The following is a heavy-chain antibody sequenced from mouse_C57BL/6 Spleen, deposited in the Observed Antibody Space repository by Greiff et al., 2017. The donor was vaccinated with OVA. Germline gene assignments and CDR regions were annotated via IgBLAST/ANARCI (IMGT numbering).Heavy chain of an antibody. J-gene: IGHJ2*01. CDR3: TREGDGSNFDY. D-gene: IGHD2-3*01. V-gene: IGHV1-15*01. CDR1: GYTFTDYE. Sequence: VQLQQSGAELVRPGASVTLSCKASGYTFTDYEMHWVKQTPVHGLEWIGAIDPETGGTAYNQKFKGKAILTADKSSSTAYMELRSLTSEDSAVYYCTREGDGSNFDYWGQGTTLTVSS. CDR2: IDPETGGT.